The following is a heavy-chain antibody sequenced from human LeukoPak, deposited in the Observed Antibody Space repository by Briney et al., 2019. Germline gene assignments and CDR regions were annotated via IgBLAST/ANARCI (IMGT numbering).Heavy chain of an antibody. D-gene: IGHD3-10*01. CDR1: GFTFSSYA. J-gene: IGHJ4*02. Sequence: GGSLRLSCAASGFTFSSYAMLWVRQAPGKGLERVAVISYDGSNKYYADSVKGRFTISRDNSKNTLYLQMNSLRAEDTAVYYCARDQDGSGSYYRSGHHYWGQGTLVTVSS. CDR3: ARDQDGSGSYYRSGHHY. V-gene: IGHV3-30-3*01. CDR2: ISYDGSNK.